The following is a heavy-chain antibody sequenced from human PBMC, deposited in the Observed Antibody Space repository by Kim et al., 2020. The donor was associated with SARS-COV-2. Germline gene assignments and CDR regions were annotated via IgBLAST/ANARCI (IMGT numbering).Heavy chain of an antibody. D-gene: IGHD3-9*01. Sequence: GGSLRLSCAASGFTFSSYAMHWVRQAPGKGLEWVAVISYDGSNKYYADSVKGRFTISRDNSKNTLYLQMNSLRAEDTAVYYCARDSTILVGMDVWGQGTTVTVSS. CDR3: ARDSTILVGMDV. CDR1: GFTFSSYA. V-gene: IGHV3-30*04. J-gene: IGHJ6*02. CDR2: ISYDGSNK.